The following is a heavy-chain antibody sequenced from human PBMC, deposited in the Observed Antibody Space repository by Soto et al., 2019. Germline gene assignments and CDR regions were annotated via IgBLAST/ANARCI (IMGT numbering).Heavy chain of an antibody. CDR1: GFTFSNYA. CDR2: ISDNGANT. V-gene: IGHV3-23*01. Sequence: GGSLRLSGIASGFTFSNYAMSWVRQAPGKGLEWVSTISDNGANTFIGDSMKDHFDISRDNSKNTVFLHLSTVRAEDTAIYYCARAIGADFFDYWVQGTPVTVSS. J-gene: IGHJ4*02. CDR3: ARAIGADFFDY. D-gene: IGHD6-25*01.